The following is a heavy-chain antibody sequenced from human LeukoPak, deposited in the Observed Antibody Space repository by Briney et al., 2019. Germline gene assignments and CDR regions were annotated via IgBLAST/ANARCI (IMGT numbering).Heavy chain of an antibody. CDR2: IYYSGST. Sequence: SQTLSLTCTVSGGSISSGGYYWSWIRQHPGKGLEWIGYIYYSGSTYYNPSLKSRVTISVDTSKNQFSLKLSSVTAADTAVYYCARQAEYYYDSSGYQSPVFGYWGQGTLVTVSS. V-gene: IGHV4-31*03. J-gene: IGHJ4*02. CDR1: GGSISSGGYY. CDR3: ARQAEYYYDSSGYQSPVFGY. D-gene: IGHD3-22*01.